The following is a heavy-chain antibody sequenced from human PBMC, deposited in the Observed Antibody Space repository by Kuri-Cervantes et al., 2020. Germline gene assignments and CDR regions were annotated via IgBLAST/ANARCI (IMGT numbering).Heavy chain of an antibody. D-gene: IGHD2-2*01. J-gene: IGHJ6*02. CDR2: ISTSGSTI. Sequence: GESLKISCAASGFTFSSYSMNWVRQAPGKGLEWVSYISTSGSTIYYADSVKGRFTISRDNAKKSLYLQMNSLRAEDTAVYYCAREGTVVVPAAMGSFYYYYGMDVWGQGTTVTVSS. CDR3: AREGTVVVPAAMGSFYYYYGMDV. CDR1: GFTFSSYS. V-gene: IGHV3-48*04.